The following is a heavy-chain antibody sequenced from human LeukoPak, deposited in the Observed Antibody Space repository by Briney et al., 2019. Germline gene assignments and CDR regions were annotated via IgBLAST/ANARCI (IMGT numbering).Heavy chain of an antibody. CDR3: ARNEEWWSPFDY. V-gene: IGHV1-69*05. CDR2: IILIFGTA. Sequence: SVKVSCKASGGTFSSYAISWVRQAPGQGLEWMGRIILIFGTANYAQKFQGRVTITTDESTSTAYMELSSLRSEDTAVYYCARNEEWWSPFDYWGQGTLVTVSS. CDR1: GGTFSSYA. D-gene: IGHD2-15*01. J-gene: IGHJ4*02.